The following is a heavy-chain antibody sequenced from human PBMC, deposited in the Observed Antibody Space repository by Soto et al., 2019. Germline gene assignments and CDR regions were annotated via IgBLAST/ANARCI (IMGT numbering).Heavy chain of an antibody. CDR3: ARLYYDFWSGPRTHYYYGMDV. D-gene: IGHD3-3*01. V-gene: IGHV5-10-1*01. J-gene: IGHJ6*02. CDR1: GYSFTSYW. Sequence: PGESLKISCKGSGYSFTSYWISWVRQMPGKGLEWMGRIDPSDSYTNYSPSFQGHVTISTDKSISTAYLQWSSLKASDTAMYYCARLYYDFWSGPRTHYYYGMDVWGQGTTVTVSS. CDR2: IDPSDSYT.